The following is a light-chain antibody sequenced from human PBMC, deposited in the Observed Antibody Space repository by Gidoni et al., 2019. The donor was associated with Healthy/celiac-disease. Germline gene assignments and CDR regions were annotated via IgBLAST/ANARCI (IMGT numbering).Light chain of an antibody. CDR2: DAS. Sequence: EIVLKKSPATLSLSPGERATLSCRASQSVSSYLAWYQQKPGQAPRLLIYDASNRATGIPARFSGSGSGTDFTLTISSLEPEDFAVYYCQQRSNWPTTFGPGTKVDIK. CDR3: QQRSNWPTT. CDR1: QSVSSY. J-gene: IGKJ3*01. V-gene: IGKV3-11*01.